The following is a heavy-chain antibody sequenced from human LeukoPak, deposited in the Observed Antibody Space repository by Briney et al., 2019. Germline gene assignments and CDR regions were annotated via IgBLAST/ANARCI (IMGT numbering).Heavy chain of an antibody. CDR3: ARGVEPLAANTLAY. D-gene: IGHD1-14*01. Sequence: GGSLRLSCATSGFIFSSYAMSWVRQAPGKGLEWVSSISDIDGSTHYADSVKGRFTISRDNSKNTLYLEMNSLSPDDTAVYYCARGVEPLAANTLAYWGQGTLVTVSS. CDR1: GFIFSSYA. V-gene: IGHV3-23*01. J-gene: IGHJ4*02. CDR2: ISDIDGST.